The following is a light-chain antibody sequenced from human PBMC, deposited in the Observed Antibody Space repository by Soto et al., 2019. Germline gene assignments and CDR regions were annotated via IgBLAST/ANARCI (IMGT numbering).Light chain of an antibody. J-gene: IGKJ4*01. CDR2: GAS. V-gene: IGKV3-20*01. CDR1: QSVSSSY. CDR3: QQYGSPR. Sequence: EIVLTQSPGTLSLSPGERATLSCRASQSVSSSYLAWYQQKPGQAPXLLIYGASSRATGIPDRFSGSGSGTDFTLTISRLEPEDFAVYYCQQYGSPRFGGGTKVDI.